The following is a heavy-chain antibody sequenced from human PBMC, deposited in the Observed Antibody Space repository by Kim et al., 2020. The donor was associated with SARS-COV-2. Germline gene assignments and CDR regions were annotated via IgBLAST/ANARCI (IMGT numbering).Heavy chain of an antibody. J-gene: IGHJ6*02. CDR1: GGSVSSGSYY. Sequence: SETLSLTCTVSGGSVSSGSYYWSWIRQPPGKGLEWIGYIYYSGSTNYNPSLKSRVTISVDTSKNQFSLKLSSVTAADTAVYYCAGGKLSSSWTLYYYYGMDVWGQGTTVTVSS. V-gene: IGHV4-61*01. CDR3: AGGKLSSSWTLYYYYGMDV. CDR2: IYYSGST. D-gene: IGHD6-13*01.